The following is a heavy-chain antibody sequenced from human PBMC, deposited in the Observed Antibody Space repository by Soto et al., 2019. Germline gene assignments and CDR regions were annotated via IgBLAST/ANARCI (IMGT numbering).Heavy chain of an antibody. Sequence: EVQLLESGGGLVQPGGSLRLSCAVSGFSFSTYAMSWVRQAPGKGLEWVSGINAGGGNTYYADSVRGRFTISRDNSKDTLYLQITSLRAEDTAFYYCAKHAEYQLVSWFDPWGQGTLVTVSS. J-gene: IGHJ5*02. V-gene: IGHV3-23*01. D-gene: IGHD2-2*01. CDR1: GFSFSTYA. CDR3: AKHAEYQLVSWFDP. CDR2: INAGGGNT.